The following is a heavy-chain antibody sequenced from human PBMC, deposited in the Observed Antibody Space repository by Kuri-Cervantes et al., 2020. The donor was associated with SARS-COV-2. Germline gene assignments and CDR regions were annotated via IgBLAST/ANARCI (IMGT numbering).Heavy chain of an antibody. Sequence: LSLTCEASGFTFSSYTMNWVRQAPGKGLEWVAFIRYDGSSKYYADSVKGRFTISRDNAKNSLYLQMNSLRAEDTALYYCAKGLEVVAAKEFDYWGQGTLVTVSS. V-gene: IGHV3-30*02. J-gene: IGHJ4*02. CDR2: IRYDGSSK. CDR1: GFTFSSYT. CDR3: AKGLEVVAAKEFDY. D-gene: IGHD2-15*01.